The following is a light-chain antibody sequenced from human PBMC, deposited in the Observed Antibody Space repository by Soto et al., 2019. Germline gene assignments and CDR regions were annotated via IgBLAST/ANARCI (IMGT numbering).Light chain of an antibody. J-gene: IGKJ1*01. CDR1: QSVLYSSSNKNF. CDR3: QQYYSTPWT. Sequence: DIVMTQSPDSLAVSLGERATFNCKSSQSVLYSSSNKNFLAWYQQKPGQPPKLLLSWASSRESGVPDRFSGSGSGTDFTLTISSRQAEDVAVYYCQQYYSTPWTFGQGTRVEIK. V-gene: IGKV4-1*01. CDR2: WAS.